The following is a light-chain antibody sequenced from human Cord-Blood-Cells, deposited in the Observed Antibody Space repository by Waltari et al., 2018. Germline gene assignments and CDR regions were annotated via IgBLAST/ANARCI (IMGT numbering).Light chain of an antibody. CDR2: EGS. J-gene: IGLJ2*01. CDR1: SSDVGRYNL. V-gene: IGLV2-23*03. CDR3: CSYAGSSTFDVV. Sequence: QSALTQPASVSGSPGQSITISCPGTSSDVGRYNLVSCYQQHPGKAPKLMIYEGSKRPSGVSNRFSGSKSGNTASLTISGLQAEDEADYYCCSYAGSSTFDVVFGGGTKLTVL.